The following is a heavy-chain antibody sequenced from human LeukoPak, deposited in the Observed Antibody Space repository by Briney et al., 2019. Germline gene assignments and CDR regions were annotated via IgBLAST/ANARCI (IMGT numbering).Heavy chain of an antibody. CDR3: ARGITMVRGVFHYYYYMDV. D-gene: IGHD3-10*01. Sequence: SVKVSCKASGYTFTSYDINWVRQAPGQGLEWMGGIIPIFGTANYAQKFQGRVTITADESTSTAYMELSSLRSEDTAVYYCARGITMVRGVFHYYYYMDVWGKGTTVTISS. V-gene: IGHV1-69*13. CDR1: GYTFTSYD. CDR2: IIPIFGTA. J-gene: IGHJ6*03.